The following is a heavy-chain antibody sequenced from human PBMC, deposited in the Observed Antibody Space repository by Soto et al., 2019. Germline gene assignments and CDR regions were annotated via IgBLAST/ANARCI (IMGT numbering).Heavy chain of an antibody. CDR3: AKSRPRATIFGVVINGFDY. CDR2: ISGSGYDI. CDR1: GFTFNDCA. Sequence: EVQVLESGGGLVQPGGSLRLSCAASGFTFNDCAMSWVRQAPGKGLVWVSSISGSGYDIYYADSVKGRFTISRDNRKNMVYLQMDNLRADDTAVYFCAKSRPRATIFGVVINGFDYWGQGTLVTVSS. D-gene: IGHD3-3*01. J-gene: IGHJ4*02. V-gene: IGHV3-23*01.